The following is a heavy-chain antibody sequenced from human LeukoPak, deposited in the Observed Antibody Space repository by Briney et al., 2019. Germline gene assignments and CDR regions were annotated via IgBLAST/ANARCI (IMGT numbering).Heavy chain of an antibody. CDR1: GFTFSSYW. D-gene: IGHD6-6*01. CDR3: AKDRYLREQLVHVSPLVDY. CDR2: IKQDGSEK. Sequence: PGESLRLSCAASGFTFSSYWMSWVRQAPGKGLEWVANIKQDGSEKYYVDSVKGRFTISRDNAKNSLYLQMNSLRAEDTAVYYCAKDRYLREQLVHVSPLVDYWGQGTLVTVSS. V-gene: IGHV3-7*01. J-gene: IGHJ4*02.